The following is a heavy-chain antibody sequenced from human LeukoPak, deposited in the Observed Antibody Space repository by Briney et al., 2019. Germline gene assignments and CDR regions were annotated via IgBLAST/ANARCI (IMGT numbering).Heavy chain of an antibody. V-gene: IGHV4-34*01. J-gene: IGHJ4*02. CDR3: ARGPFRSSGWQFDC. CDR1: GGSFSGYY. D-gene: IGHD6-19*01. Sequence: SETLSLTCAVYGGSFSGYYWSWIRQPPGKGLEWIGEINHSGSTNYNPSLKSRVTISVDTSKNQFSLKLGSVTAADTAVYYCARGPFRSSGWQFDCWGRGTLVTVSS. CDR2: INHSGST.